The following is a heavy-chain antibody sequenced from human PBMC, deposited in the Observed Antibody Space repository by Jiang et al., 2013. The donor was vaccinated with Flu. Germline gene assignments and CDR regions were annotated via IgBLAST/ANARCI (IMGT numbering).Heavy chain of an antibody. V-gene: IGHV2-5*01. D-gene: IGHD3-10*01. CDR3: AHSVRHYASGTYYSVFDK. Sequence: VKPTQTLTLTCSFSGFSLRSSGTSVEWIRQPPGKPLEWLGHIQWNDDRHYNPSLRNKLTITKDTSRNQVFLIMTNLDPVDTATYYCAHSVRHYASGTYYSVFDKWGLGTLVTVSS. CDR1: GFSLRSSGTS. CDR2: IQWNDDR. J-gene: IGHJ4*02.